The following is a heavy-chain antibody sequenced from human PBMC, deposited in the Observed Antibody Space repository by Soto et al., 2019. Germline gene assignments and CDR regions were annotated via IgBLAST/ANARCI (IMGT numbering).Heavy chain of an antibody. CDR1: GYSFTSLD. J-gene: IGHJ4*02. CDR3: ARGVSAGVDY. V-gene: IGHV1-8*01. D-gene: IGHD1-26*01. Sequence: VQLVQSGAEVREPGASVKVSCKASGYSFTSLDINWVRQTAGQGLEWMGWMQPSTGRTGYAQKFQGRVTMTRDTSINTAYMELTTLTSDDTAVYYCARGVSAGVDYWGQGTLVTVSS. CDR2: MQPSTGRT.